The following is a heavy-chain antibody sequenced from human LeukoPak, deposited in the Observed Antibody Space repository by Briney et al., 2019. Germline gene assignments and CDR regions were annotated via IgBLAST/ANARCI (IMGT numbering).Heavy chain of an antibody. V-gene: IGHV4-59*11. D-gene: IGHD4-23*01. CDR1: NDSISGLY. J-gene: IGHJ3*02. CDR2: IFYSGST. Sequence: SSETLSLTCTVSNDSISGLYWSWIRQPPGKGLEWIGHIFYSGSTNYNPSVKSRLIISVDTSKNQFSLKLSSMTAADTAVYYCASGNGGRTDAFDIWGQGRMVTVSS. CDR3: ASGNGGRTDAFDI.